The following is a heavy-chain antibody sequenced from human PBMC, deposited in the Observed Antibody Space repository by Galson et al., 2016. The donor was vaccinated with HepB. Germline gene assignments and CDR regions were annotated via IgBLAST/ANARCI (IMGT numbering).Heavy chain of an antibody. J-gene: IGHJ5*01. CDR2: LSATTGQA. CDR3: AKGSTPVTWGNWFDS. D-gene: IGHD7-27*01. V-gene: IGHV3-23*01. CDR1: GFTFVDYA. Sequence: SLRLSCAASGFTFVDYAMAWVRQAPGKGLEWVATLSATTGQAYYADSAQGRFTVSRDNSNSSLFLQMNSLRVDVTAIYYCAKGSTPVTWGNWFDSWGRGTLVAVSS.